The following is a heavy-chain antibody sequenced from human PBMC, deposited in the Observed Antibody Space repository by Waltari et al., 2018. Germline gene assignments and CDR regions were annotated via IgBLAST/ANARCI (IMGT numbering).Heavy chain of an antibody. CDR3: ARVGYDFWSGSYWFDP. D-gene: IGHD3-3*01. CDR2: IKQDGSEK. CDR1: GFTFSSYW. J-gene: IGHJ5*02. V-gene: IGHV3-7*01. Sequence: EVQLVESGGGLVQPGGSLRLSCAASGFTFSSYWMSWVRQAPGKGLEWVANIKQDGSEKYDVDSVKGRFTISRDNAKNSLYLQMNSLRAEDTAVYYCARVGYDFWSGSYWFDPWGQGTLVTVSS.